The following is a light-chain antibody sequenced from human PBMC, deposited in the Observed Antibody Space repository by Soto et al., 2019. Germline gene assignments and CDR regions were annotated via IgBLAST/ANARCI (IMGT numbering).Light chain of an antibody. J-gene: IGLJ7*01. CDR2: DVS. CDR3: SSYTNGPLGI. CDR1: SSDIGAYNF. Sequence: QSALTQPASVSGSPGQSITISCTGTSSDIGAYNFVSWYQHHRGKAPKLVIYDVSYRPSGVSIRFSGSKSGNTASLTISGLQAEDEADYYCSSYTNGPLGILGGGTQLTVL. V-gene: IGLV2-14*03.